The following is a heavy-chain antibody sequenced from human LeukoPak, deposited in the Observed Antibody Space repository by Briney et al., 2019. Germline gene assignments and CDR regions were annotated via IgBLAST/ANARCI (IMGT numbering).Heavy chain of an antibody. D-gene: IGHD2-15*01. CDR3: ARPHHCSCGSCYSKDYNWFDP. Sequence: ASVKVSCKASGYTFTGYYMHWVRQAPGQGLEWMGWINPNSGGTNYAQKFQGRVTMTRDTSISTAYMELSRPRSDDTAVSYCARPHHCSCGSCYSKDYNWFDPWGQGTLVTVSS. J-gene: IGHJ5*02. CDR2: INPNSGGT. V-gene: IGHV1-2*02. CDR1: GYTFTGYY.